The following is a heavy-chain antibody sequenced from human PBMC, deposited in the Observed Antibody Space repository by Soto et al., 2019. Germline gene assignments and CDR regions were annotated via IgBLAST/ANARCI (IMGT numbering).Heavy chain of an antibody. CDR2: ISYDGSNK. D-gene: IGHD2-8*01. Sequence: GGSLRLSCAASGFTFSSYGMHWVRQAPGKGLEWVAVISYDGSNKYYADSVKGRFTISRDNSKNTLYLQMNSLRAEDTAVYYCAKDSYCTNGVCYFRLLGYGMDVWGQGTTVTVSS. V-gene: IGHV3-30*18. CDR1: GFTFSSYG. J-gene: IGHJ6*02. CDR3: AKDSYCTNGVCYFRLLGYGMDV.